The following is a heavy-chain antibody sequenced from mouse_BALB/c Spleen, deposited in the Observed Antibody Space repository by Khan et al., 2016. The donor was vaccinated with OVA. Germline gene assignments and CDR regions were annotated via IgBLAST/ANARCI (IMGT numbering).Heavy chain of an antibody. CDR3: CRWLLRGNDYAIDY. CDR2: INTETGEP. CDR1: GYTFTDYS. V-gene: IGHV9-2-1*01. D-gene: IGHD2-3*01. J-gene: IGHJ4*01. Sequence: QIQLVQSGPELKKPGETVEISCKASGYTFTDYSLHWVKQAPGKGLKWMGWINTETGEPTYADDFKGRFAFSLETSASTAYLQINNLKYEHTATYFLCRWLLRGNDYAIDYWCKETSDTVST.